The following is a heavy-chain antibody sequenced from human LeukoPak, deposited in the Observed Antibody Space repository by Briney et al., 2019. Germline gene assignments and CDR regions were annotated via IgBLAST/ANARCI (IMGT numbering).Heavy chain of an antibody. J-gene: IGHJ4*02. CDR2: IYPGDSDT. Sequence: GESLKISCKASGYSFTNYWIGWVRQMPGKGLEWMGIIYPGDSDTRYGPSFQGQVTISADKSISTAYLQWSSLKASDTAMYFCARRKDYDILTGSSQYYFDYWGQGTLVTVPS. CDR1: GYSFTNYW. CDR3: ARRKDYDILTGSSQYYFDY. V-gene: IGHV5-51*01. D-gene: IGHD3-9*01.